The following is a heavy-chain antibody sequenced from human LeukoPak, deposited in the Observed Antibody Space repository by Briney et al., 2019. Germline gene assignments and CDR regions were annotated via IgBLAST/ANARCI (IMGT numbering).Heavy chain of an antibody. V-gene: IGHV1-2*02. D-gene: IGHD2-21*02. J-gene: IGHJ5*02. CDR1: GYTFTGYY. CDR2: INPNSGGT. Sequence: REASVKVSCKASGYTFTGYYMHWVRQAPGQGLEWMGWINPNSGGTNYAQKFQGRVTMTRDTSISTAYMELSRLRSDDTAVYYCARFFLYCGGDCYENWFDPWGQGTLVTVSS. CDR3: ARFFLYCGGDCYENWFDP.